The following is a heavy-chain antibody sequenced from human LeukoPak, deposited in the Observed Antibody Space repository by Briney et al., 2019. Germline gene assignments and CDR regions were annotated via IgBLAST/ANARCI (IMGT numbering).Heavy chain of an antibody. J-gene: IGHJ4*02. CDR2: INWNGGST. CDR3: AKDSGSFDFWSGYWVDY. Sequence: GGSLRLSCAASGFTFDDYGMSWVRQAPGKGLEWVSGINWNGGSTYYADSVKGRFTISRDNSKNTLYLQMNSLRAEDTAVYYCAKDSGSFDFWSGYWVDYWGQGTLVTVSS. D-gene: IGHD3-3*01. CDR1: GFTFDDYG. V-gene: IGHV3-20*04.